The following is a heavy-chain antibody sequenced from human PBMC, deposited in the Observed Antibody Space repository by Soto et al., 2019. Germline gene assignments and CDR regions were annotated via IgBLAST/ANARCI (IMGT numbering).Heavy chain of an antibody. CDR1: GFTFSSYS. D-gene: IGHD4-17*01. J-gene: IGHJ4*01. CDR3: ARYSDITPEPTVPSSFGY. V-gene: IGHV3-21*01. Sequence: GGSLRLSCAASGFTFSSYSMNWVRQAPGKWLEWVSSISSSSSYIYYADSVKGRFTISRDNAKNSLYLQMNSLRAEDTAVYYFARYSDITPEPTVPSSFGYWGHGSLV. CDR2: ISSSSSYI.